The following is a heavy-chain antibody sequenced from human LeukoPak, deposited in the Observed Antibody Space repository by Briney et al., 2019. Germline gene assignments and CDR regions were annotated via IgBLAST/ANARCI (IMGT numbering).Heavy chain of an antibody. V-gene: IGHV3-23*01. D-gene: IGHD4-17*01. CDR3: AKGYSYGDLYGMDV. Sequence: GGSLRLSCAASGFTFSSYAMSWVRQAPGKGLEWVSAISGSGGSTYYADSVKGRFTISRDNSKNTLYLQMNSLRVEDTAVYYCAKGYSYGDLYGMDVWGQGTTVTVSS. J-gene: IGHJ6*02. CDR2: ISGSGGST. CDR1: GFTFSSYA.